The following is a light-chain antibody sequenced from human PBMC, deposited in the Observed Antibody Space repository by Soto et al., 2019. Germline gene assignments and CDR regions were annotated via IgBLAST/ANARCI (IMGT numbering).Light chain of an antibody. CDR2: EVT. CDR3: RSFTTSSTWV. V-gene: IGLV2-18*02. J-gene: IGLJ3*02. CDR1: SIDVGSYKR. Sequence: QSALTQPPSVSGSPGQSVTISCTGSSIDVGSYKRVSWYQQPPGTAPKLIIYEVTNRPSGVPDRFSGSKSGNTASLTISGLQDEDEADYYFRSFTTSSTWVFGGGTKLTVL.